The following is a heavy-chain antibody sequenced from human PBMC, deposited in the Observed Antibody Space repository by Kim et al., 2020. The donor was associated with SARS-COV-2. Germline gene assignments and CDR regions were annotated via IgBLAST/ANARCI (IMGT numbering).Heavy chain of an antibody. D-gene: IGHD2-15*01. V-gene: IGHV4-34*01. Sequence: SETLSLTCAVYGGSFSGYYWSWIRQPPGKGLEWIGEINHSGSTNYNPSLKSRVTISVDTSKNQFSLKLSSVTAADTAVYYCARASIYLSGYLDYWGQGTL. CDR1: GGSFSGYY. J-gene: IGHJ4*02. CDR3: ARASIYLSGYLDY. CDR2: INHSGST.